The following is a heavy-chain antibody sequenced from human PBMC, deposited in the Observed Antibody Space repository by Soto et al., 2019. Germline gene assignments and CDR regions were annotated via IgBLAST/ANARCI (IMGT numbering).Heavy chain of an antibody. CDR3: ASLDREGVGAATGDWYFDL. Sequence: QVQLQESGPGLVKPSETLSLTCTVSGGSISSYYWSWIRQPPGKGLEWIGYIYYSGSTNYNPSLNCRVTTEVDTAKNQSSLKQSSVIAADTAVYYCASLDREGVGAATGDWYFDLWVRGTLVTVSS. CDR2: IYYSGST. J-gene: IGHJ2*01. CDR1: GGSISSYY. D-gene: IGHD2-15*01. V-gene: IGHV4-59*01.